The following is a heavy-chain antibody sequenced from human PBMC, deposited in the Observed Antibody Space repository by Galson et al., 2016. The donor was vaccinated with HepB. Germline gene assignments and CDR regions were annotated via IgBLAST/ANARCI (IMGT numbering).Heavy chain of an antibody. V-gene: IGHV3-9*01. J-gene: IGHJ4*02. CDR1: GFTFDAYA. CDR2: ISWNSGNT. D-gene: IGHD3-10*01. CDR3: ACNRRGVFLLDC. Sequence: SLRLSCAASGFTFDAYAMHWVRQAPGKGLEWVSGISWNSGNTGYADSVKGRFTISRDNAKYSLYLQMNSLRVEDTAVYYCACNRRGVFLLDCWGQGTLVTGSS.